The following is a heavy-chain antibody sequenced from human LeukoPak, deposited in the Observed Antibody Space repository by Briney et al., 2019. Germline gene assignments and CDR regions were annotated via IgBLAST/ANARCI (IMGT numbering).Heavy chain of an antibody. CDR3: VTYYYGNRPKIQDDY. D-gene: IGHD3-10*01. V-gene: IGHV3-23*01. J-gene: IGHJ4*02. CDR1: GFTFSSYA. Sequence: GGSLRLSCAASGFTFSSYAMSWVRQAPGKGLELVSAISGSGGSTYYADSVKGRFTISRDNSKNTLYLQMNSLRAEDTAVYYCVTYYYGNRPKIQDDYWGQGTLVTVSS. CDR2: ISGSGGST.